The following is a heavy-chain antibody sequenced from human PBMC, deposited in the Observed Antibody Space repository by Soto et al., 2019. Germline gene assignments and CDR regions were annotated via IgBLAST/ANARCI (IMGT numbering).Heavy chain of an antibody. CDR3: ARDVVAPADPQAGYYYYGMDV. D-gene: IGHD2-2*01. V-gene: IGHV3-30-3*01. CDR1: GFTFSSYA. J-gene: IGHJ6*02. Sequence: GGSLRLSCAASGFTFSSYAMHWVRQAPGKGLEWVAVISYDGSNKYYADSVKGRFTISRDNSKNTLYLQMNSLRAEDTAVYYCARDVVAPADPQAGYYYYGMDVWGQGTTVTVSS. CDR2: ISYDGSNK.